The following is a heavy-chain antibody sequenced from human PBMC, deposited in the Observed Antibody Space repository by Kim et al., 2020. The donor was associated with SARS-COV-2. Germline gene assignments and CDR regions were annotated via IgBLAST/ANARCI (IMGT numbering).Heavy chain of an antibody. CDR1: GFTFSSYA. CDR2: ISYDGSNK. CDR3: ATERKGSGSYYNPYQYY. D-gene: IGHD3-10*01. J-gene: IGHJ6*03. Sequence: GGSLRLSCAASGFTFSSYAMHWVRQAPGKGLEWVAVISYDGSNKYYADSVKGRFTISRDNSKNTLYLQMNSLRAEDTAVYYCATERKGSGSYYNPYQYY. V-gene: IGHV3-30*04.